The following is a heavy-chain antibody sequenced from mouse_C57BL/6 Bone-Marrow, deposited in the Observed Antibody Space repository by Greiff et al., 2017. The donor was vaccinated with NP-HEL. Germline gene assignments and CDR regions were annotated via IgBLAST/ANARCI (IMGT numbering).Heavy chain of an antibody. Sequence: EVQLKQSGPELVKPGDSVKISCKASGYSFTGYFMNWVMQSHGKSLEWIGRINPYNGDTFYNQKFKGKATLTVDKSSSTAHMELRSLTSEDSAVYYCARGARPLYDGYYGAYWGQGTLVTVSA. J-gene: IGHJ3*01. V-gene: IGHV1-20*01. CDR2: INPYNGDT. CDR3: ARGARPLYDGYYGAY. D-gene: IGHD2-3*01. CDR1: GYSFTGYF.